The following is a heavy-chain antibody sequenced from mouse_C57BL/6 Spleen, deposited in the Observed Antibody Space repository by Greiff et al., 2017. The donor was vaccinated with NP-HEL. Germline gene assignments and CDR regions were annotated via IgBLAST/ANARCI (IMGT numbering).Heavy chain of an antibody. CDR3: ARNPYNSNSGYFDY. D-gene: IGHD2-5*01. V-gene: IGHV1-64*01. CDR1: GYTFTSYW. CDR2: IHPNSGST. Sequence: QVQLQQPGAELVKPGASVKLSCKASGYTFTSYWMHWVKQRPGQGLEWIGMIHPNSGSTNYNEKFKSKATLTVDKSSSPAYMQLSSLTSEDSAVYFCARNPYNSNSGYFDYWGQGTTLTVSS. J-gene: IGHJ2*01.